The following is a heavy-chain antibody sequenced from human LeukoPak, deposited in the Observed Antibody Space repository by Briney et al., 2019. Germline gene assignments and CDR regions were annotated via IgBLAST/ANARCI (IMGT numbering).Heavy chain of an antibody. D-gene: IGHD3-10*01. CDR1: GFTFTSSA. Sequence: GGSVKDSCMASGFTFTSSAMQWVRQPRGQRLEWIGWIVVGSGNTNYAQKFQERVTITRDMSTSTAYMELSSLRSEDTAVYYCAADHDLWFGDPLYGMDVWDQGATVTVSS. CDR2: IVVGSGNT. J-gene: IGHJ6*02. V-gene: IGHV1-58*02. CDR3: AADHDLWFGDPLYGMDV.